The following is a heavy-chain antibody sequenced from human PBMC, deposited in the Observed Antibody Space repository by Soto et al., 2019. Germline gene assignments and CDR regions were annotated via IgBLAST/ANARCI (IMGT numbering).Heavy chain of an antibody. V-gene: IGHV3-30-3*01. D-gene: IGHD5-12*01. Sequence: GGSLRLSCAASGFTFSSYAMHWVRQAPGKGLEWVAVISYDGSNKYYADSVKGRFTISRDNSKNTLYLQMNSLRAEDTAVYYCARDWMEGWLQSDAFDIWGQGTMVTV. CDR3: ARDWMEGWLQSDAFDI. J-gene: IGHJ3*02. CDR2: ISYDGSNK. CDR1: GFTFSSYA.